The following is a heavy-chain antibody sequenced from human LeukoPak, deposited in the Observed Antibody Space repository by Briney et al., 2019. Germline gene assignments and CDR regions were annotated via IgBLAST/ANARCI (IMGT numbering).Heavy chain of an antibody. CDR1: GGSFSGYY. V-gene: IGHV4-59*01. D-gene: IGHD6-6*01. J-gene: IGHJ1*01. CDR2: IYHSGST. Sequence: SETLSLTCAVYGGSFSGYYWSWIRQPPGKGLEWIGYIYHSGSTNYNPSLQSRVTISVDTSKNQFSLNLNSVTAADAAVYYCARGGAARLHFQNWGQGTLVTVSS. CDR3: ARGGAARLHFQN.